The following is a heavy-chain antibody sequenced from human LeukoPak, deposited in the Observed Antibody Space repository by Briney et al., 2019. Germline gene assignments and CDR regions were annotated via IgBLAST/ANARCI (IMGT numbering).Heavy chain of an antibody. J-gene: IGHJ4*02. CDR1: GGSITTTNW. D-gene: IGHD2-8*01. Sequence: KSSETLSLTCGVSGGSITTTNWRSWVRQFPGQGLQWIGEVSLEGVRNYNPSLTSRVTMSLDRAKNLLSLKLNSVTAADTAVYYCSRENGAFSPFGYWGQGILVTV. CDR3: SRENGAFSPFGY. CDR2: VSLEGVR. V-gene: IGHV4-4*02.